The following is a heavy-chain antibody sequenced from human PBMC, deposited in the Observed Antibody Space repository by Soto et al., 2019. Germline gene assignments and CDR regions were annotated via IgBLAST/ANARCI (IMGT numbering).Heavy chain of an antibody. CDR2: IYYSGST. Sequence: PSETLSLTCTVSGGSVSSGSYYWSRVRQPPGKGLEWIGYIYYSGSTNYNPSLKSRVTISVDTSKNQFSLKLSSVTAADTAVYYCARDRDKQQLVRWFSRGFNYYYSGMDVWGQGTTVTVSS. V-gene: IGHV4-61*01. CDR1: GGSVSSGSYY. J-gene: IGHJ6*02. D-gene: IGHD6-13*01. CDR3: ARDRDKQQLVRWFSRGFNYYYSGMDV.